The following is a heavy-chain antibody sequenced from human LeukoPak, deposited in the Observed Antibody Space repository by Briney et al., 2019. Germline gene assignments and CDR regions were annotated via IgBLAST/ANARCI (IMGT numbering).Heavy chain of an antibody. J-gene: IGHJ5*02. CDR1: GGSISSSTYY. CDR2: IYYSGNT. D-gene: IGHD2-15*01. Sequence: SETLSLTCTVSGGSISSSTYYWGWIRQPPGKGLEWIGSIYYSGNTYYNPSLKSRVTISVDTSKYQFSLKLNSVTAADTAVYYCARRHYSNWFDPWGQGTLVTVPS. CDR3: ARRHYSNWFDP. V-gene: IGHV4-39*01.